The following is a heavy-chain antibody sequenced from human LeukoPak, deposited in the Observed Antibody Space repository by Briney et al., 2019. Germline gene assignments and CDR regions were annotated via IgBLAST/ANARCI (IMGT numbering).Heavy chain of an antibody. CDR1: GGTFSSYA. J-gene: IGHJ4*02. CDR2: VIPIFGTA. Sequence: SVKVSCKASGGTFSSYAISWVRQAPGQGLEWMGGVIPIFGTANYAQKFQGRVTITADESTSTAYMELSSLRSDDTAVFYCARSKALRLDDIYYWGQGTLVTVSS. V-gene: IGHV1-69*13. D-gene: IGHD3-9*01. CDR3: ARSKALRLDDIYY.